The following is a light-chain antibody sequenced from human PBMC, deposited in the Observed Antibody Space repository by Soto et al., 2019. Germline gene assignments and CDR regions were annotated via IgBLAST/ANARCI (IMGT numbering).Light chain of an antibody. CDR3: QQSYDTPIT. Sequence: DIQMTQSPSSLSASVGDRVTITCRASQTISNYLNWYQQKSGRAPELLVYAASNLQSGIPSRFTGSGSGTHFTLTISGLEPADFATYFCQQSYDTPITFGQGTRVEIK. J-gene: IGKJ5*01. CDR1: QTISNY. V-gene: IGKV1-39*01. CDR2: AAS.